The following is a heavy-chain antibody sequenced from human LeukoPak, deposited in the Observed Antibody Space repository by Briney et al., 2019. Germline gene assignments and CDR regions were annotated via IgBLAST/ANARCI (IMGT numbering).Heavy chain of an antibody. J-gene: IGHJ4*02. V-gene: IGHV4-34*01. CDR3: ARGRYDFWSGYYHMYYFDY. CDR1: GGSFSGYY. Sequence: SETLSLTCAVHGGSFSGYYWSWIRQPPGKGLEWIGEINHSGSTNSNPSLKSRVTISVDTSKSQFSLKLSSVTAADTAMYYCARGRYDFWSGYYHMYYFDYWGQGTLVTVSS. CDR2: INHSGST. D-gene: IGHD3-3*01.